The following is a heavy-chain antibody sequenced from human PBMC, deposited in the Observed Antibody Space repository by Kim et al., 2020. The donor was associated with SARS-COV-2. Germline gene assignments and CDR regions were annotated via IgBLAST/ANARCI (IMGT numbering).Heavy chain of an antibody. Sequence: SETLSLTCAVSGGSISSSNWWSWVRQPPGKGLEWIGEIYHSGSTNYNPSLKSRVTISVDKSKNQFSLKLSSVTAADTAVYYCASWRWFGPPPEGFDPWGQGTLVTVSS. CDR2: IYHSGST. V-gene: IGHV4-4*02. CDR3: ASWRWFGPPPEGFDP. J-gene: IGHJ5*02. CDR1: GGSISSSNW. D-gene: IGHD3-10*01.